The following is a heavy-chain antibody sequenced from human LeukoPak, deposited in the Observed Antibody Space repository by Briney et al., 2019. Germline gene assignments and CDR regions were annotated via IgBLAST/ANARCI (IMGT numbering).Heavy chain of an antibody. Sequence: ASVNVSCKASGYTFTSYGISWVRQAPGQGLAWMGWISAYNGNTNYAQKLQGRVTMTTDTSTSTAYMELRSLRSDDTAVYYCARGRGDIVVVPAAIWPLADYWGQGTLVTVSS. J-gene: IGHJ4*02. D-gene: IGHD2-2*01. CDR2: ISAYNGNT. CDR3: ARGRGDIVVVPAAIWPLADY. CDR1: GYTFTSYG. V-gene: IGHV1-18*01.